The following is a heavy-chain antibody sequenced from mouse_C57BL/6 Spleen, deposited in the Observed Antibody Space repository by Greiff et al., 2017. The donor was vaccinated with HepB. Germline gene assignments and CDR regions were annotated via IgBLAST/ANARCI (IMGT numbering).Heavy chain of an antibody. CDR2: INPSTGGT. J-gene: IGHJ3*01. CDR1: GYSFTGYY. Sequence: EVQLKESGPELVKPGASVKISCKASGYSFTGYYMNWVKQSPEKSLEWIGEINPSTGGTTYNQKFKAKATLTVDKSSSTAYMQLKSLTSEDSAVYYCARGNLWFAYWGQGTLVTVSA. CDR3: ARGNLWFAY. V-gene: IGHV1-42*01.